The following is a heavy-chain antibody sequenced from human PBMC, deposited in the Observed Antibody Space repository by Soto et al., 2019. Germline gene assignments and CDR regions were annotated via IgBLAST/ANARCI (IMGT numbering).Heavy chain of an antibody. CDR1: GYAFSSYA. J-gene: IGHJ4*02. Sequence: GASVTVSCAACGYAFSSYASRWMRQAPGQGLEWMGWISAYNGNTNYAQKLQGRVTMTTDTSTSTAYMELRSLRSDDTAVYYCARTWGSTHDYRGRGTLVTVSS. CDR2: ISAYNGNT. V-gene: IGHV1-18*01. D-gene: IGHD3-16*01. CDR3: ARTWGSTHDY.